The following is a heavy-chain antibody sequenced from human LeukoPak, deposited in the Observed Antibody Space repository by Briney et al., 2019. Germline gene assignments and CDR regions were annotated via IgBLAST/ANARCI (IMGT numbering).Heavy chain of an antibody. CDR2: IRYDGTDK. J-gene: IGHJ4*02. CDR3: ASYYASGLFDY. D-gene: IGHD3-10*01. CDR1: GFTFSRYA. Sequence: GGSLRLSCAASGFTFSRYAMHWVRQAPGKGLEWVASIRYDGTDKYYQDSVKGRFTISRGNSKSTLYLQMNSLRADDAALYYCASYYASGLFDYWGQGTLVTVSS. V-gene: IGHV3-30*02.